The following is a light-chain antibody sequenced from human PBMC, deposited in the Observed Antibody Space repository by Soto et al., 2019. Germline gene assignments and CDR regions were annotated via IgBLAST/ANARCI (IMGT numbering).Light chain of an antibody. CDR2: EGS. CDR3: CSYAGSSTFAYV. V-gene: IGLV2-23*03. CDR1: SSDVGSYNL. Sequence: QSALTQPASVSGSPGQSITISCTGTSSDVGSYNLVSWYQQHPGKAPKLMIYEGSKRPSGVSHRFSGSKSGNTASLTISGLQAEDEADDYCCSYAGSSTFAYVFGTGTKVTVL. J-gene: IGLJ1*01.